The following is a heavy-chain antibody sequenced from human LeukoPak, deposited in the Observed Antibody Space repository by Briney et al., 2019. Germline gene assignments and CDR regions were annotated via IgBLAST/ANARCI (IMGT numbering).Heavy chain of an antibody. V-gene: IGHV3-23*01. Sequence: GGSLRLSCAASGLTFSSYAMSWVRQAPGKGLEWVSAISGSGGSTYYADSVKGRFTISRDNSKNTLYLQMNSLRAEDTAVYYCAKEMITMIVVVMDAFDIWGQGTMVTVSP. J-gene: IGHJ3*02. CDR3: AKEMITMIVVVMDAFDI. CDR1: GLTFSSYA. CDR2: ISGSGGST. D-gene: IGHD3-22*01.